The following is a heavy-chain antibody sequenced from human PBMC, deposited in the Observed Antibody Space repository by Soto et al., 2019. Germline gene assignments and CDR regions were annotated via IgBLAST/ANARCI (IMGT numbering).Heavy chain of an antibody. D-gene: IGHD6-13*01. J-gene: IGHJ4*02. CDR2: IIPIFGTA. CDR3: ARDLLVAAAGYYYFDY. Sequence: SVKVSCKASGGTFSSYAISWVRQAPGQGLEWMGGIIPIFGTANYAQKFQGRVTITADESTSTAYMELSSLRSEDTAVYYCARDLLVAAAGYYYFDYWGQGTLVTVSS. CDR1: GGTFSSYA. V-gene: IGHV1-69*13.